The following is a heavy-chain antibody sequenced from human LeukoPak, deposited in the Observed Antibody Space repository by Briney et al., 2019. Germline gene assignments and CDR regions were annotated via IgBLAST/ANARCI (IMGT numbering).Heavy chain of an antibody. Sequence: EPGGSLRLSCAASGFTFSSYAMSWVRQAPGKGLEWVSAISGSGGSAYYADSVKGRFTIPRDNSKNTLYLQMNSLRAEDTAVYYCAKVVWSGYYLDAFDIWGQGTMVTVSS. J-gene: IGHJ3*02. CDR3: AKVVWSGYYLDAFDI. D-gene: IGHD3-3*01. V-gene: IGHV3-23*01. CDR2: ISGSGGSA. CDR1: GFTFSSYA.